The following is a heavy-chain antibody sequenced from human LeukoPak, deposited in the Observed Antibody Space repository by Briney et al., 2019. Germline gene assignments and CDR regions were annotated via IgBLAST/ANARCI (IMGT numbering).Heavy chain of an antibody. CDR3: AIDYYDSSGERVFDY. D-gene: IGHD3-22*01. CDR1: GYSFTSYW. CDR2: IYPGDSDT. J-gene: IGHJ4*02. Sequence: GASLKISCKGSGYSFTSYWIGWVRQMPGKGLEWMGIIYPGDSDTRYSPSFQGQVTISADKSISTAYLQWSSLKASDTAMYYCAIDYYDSSGERVFDYWGQGTLVTVSS. V-gene: IGHV5-51*01.